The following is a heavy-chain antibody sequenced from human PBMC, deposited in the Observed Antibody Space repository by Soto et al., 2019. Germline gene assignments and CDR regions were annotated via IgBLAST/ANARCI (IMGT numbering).Heavy chain of an antibody. CDR2: ISTYNGDT. J-gene: IGHJ6*02. CDR1: GYTFTRSG. V-gene: IGHV1-18*01. CDR3: AREGVAPYYYYGMDV. D-gene: IGHD5-12*01. Sequence: GASVKVSCKASGYTFTRSGISCVRHAPGQGLEWMGWISTYNGDTNYAQTFQGRVTMTTDTSTSTVHMEVRSLRSDDTAVYYCAREGVAPYYYYGMDVWGQGTPVTVSS.